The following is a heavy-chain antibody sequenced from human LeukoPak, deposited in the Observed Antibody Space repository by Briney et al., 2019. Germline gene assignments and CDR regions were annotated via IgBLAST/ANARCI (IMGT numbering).Heavy chain of an antibody. CDR3: AKVAKYYYGSETYYFFEH. CDR1: GFTFTTYW. J-gene: IGHJ4*02. D-gene: IGHD3-10*01. CDR2: INQDGTEK. V-gene: IGHV3-7*01. Sequence: GGSLRLSCAASGFTFTTYWMTWVRQAPGEGLEWVANINQDGTEKYYVDSVKGRFTISRDNAKNSLNLQMNSLRVEDTAVYYCAKVAKYYYGSETYYFFEHWGQGTPVTASS.